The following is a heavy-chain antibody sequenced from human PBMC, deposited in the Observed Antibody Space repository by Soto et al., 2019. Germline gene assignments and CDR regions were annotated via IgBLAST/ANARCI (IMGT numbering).Heavy chain of an antibody. J-gene: IGHJ3*01. V-gene: IGHV3-48*03. CDR1: GFTFSSSE. CDR3: ARRGSR. CDR2: IHPGGQTI. D-gene: IGHD2-15*01. Sequence: EVHLVESGGGLVQPGGSLRLSCAASGFTFSSSEMYWVRQAPGKGLEWISYIHPGGQTIFYAESVKGRFTISRDNAKHSVYLQMNSLRAEDPAVYYCARRGSRWGRGTKVTVSS.